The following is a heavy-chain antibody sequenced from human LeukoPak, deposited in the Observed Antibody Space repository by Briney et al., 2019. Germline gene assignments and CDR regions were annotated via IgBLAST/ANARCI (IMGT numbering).Heavy chain of an antibody. D-gene: IGHD1-1*01. V-gene: IGHV3-11*04. CDR2: ISSSGSMI. CDR1: GFTFSDYY. CDR3: ARQGPDSNSVYNWFDP. J-gene: IGHJ5*01. Sequence: GGSLRLSCAASGFTFSDYYMSWIRQAPGKGLEWVSYISSSGSMIYYADSVKGRFTISRDNAKNSLYLQMNSLRAEDTAVYYCARQGPDSNSVYNWFDPWGQGTLVTVSS.